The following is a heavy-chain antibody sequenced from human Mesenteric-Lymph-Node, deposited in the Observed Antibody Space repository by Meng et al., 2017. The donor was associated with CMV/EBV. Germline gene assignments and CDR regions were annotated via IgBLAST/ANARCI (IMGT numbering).Heavy chain of an antibody. J-gene: IGHJ4*02. CDR1: GFTFSSYS. CDR3: AKGIPDY. V-gene: IGHV3-23*01. Sequence: GGSLRLSCAASGFTFSSYSMNWVRQAPGKGLEWVSFISESGDSRYYADSVKGRFTVFRDNPRNTLYLQMNGLRAEDTALYYCAKGIPDYWGQGTLVTVSS. CDR2: ISESGDSR.